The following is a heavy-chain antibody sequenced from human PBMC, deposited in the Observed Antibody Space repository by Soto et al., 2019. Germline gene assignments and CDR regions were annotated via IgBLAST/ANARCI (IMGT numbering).Heavy chain of an antibody. D-gene: IGHD3-22*01. CDR1: GGTFSSYA. Sequence: QVQLVQSGAEVKKPGSSVKVSCKASGGTFSSYAISWVRQAPGQGLEWMGGIIPIFGTANYAQKFQGRVTITADESTSTAYMELSSLRSEDTAVYYCARGPLTYYYDSSGYYSFTYWGQGTLVTVSS. V-gene: IGHV1-69*01. CDR2: IIPIFGTA. J-gene: IGHJ4*02. CDR3: ARGPLTYYYDSSGYYSFTY.